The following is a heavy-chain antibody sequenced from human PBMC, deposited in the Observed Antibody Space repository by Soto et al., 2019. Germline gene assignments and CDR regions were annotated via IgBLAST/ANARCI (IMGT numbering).Heavy chain of an antibody. CDR2: ISWDGENT. CDR1: GFTFDDYA. J-gene: IGHJ4*02. CDR3: GKDFDLDGHSYYIDH. D-gene: IGHD3-10*01. V-gene: IGHV3-43*01. Sequence: PGGSLRLSCAAPGFTFDDYAMHWVLQVPGKALEWVSLISWDGENTFYADSVKGRFTISRDSSRNSLYLQMNGLRSEDSALYYCGKDFDLDGHSYYIDHWGQGTLVTVSS.